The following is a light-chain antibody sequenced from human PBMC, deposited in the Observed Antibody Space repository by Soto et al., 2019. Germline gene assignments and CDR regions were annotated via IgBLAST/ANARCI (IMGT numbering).Light chain of an antibody. Sequence: QSALTQPRSVSGAPGQSVTISCTGTTSEVGGYSYGSWYQQHPGKAPKLMIYDVSKRPAGVPDRFSGSKSGNTASRTISGLQADDEADYYCCSYAGIYTYHYVFGTGTKLTGL. CDR1: TSEVGGYSY. CDR2: DVS. V-gene: IGLV2-11*01. J-gene: IGLJ1*01. CDR3: CSYAGIYTYHYV.